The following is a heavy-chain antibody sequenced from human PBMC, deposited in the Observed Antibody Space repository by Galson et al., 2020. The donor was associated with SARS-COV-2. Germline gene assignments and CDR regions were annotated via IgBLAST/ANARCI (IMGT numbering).Heavy chain of an antibody. J-gene: IGHJ5*02. V-gene: IGHV5-51*01. Sequence: GESLKISCKGSGYSFTSYWIGWVRQMPGKGLEWMGIIYPGDSDTRYSPSFQGQVTISADKSISTAYLQWSSLKASDTAMYYCARGAEGYSYGPGWFDPWGQGTLVTVSS. D-gene: IGHD5-18*01. CDR3: ARGAEGYSYGPGWFDP. CDR2: IYPGDSDT. CDR1: GYSFTSYW.